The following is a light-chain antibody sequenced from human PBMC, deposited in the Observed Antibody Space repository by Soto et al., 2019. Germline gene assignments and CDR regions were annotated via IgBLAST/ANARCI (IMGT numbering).Light chain of an antibody. CDR1: SSDVGAYNY. CDR2: DVS. Sequence: QSVLPQPRSVSGSPGQSVTISCTGTSSDVGAYNYVSWYQQHPGKAPKLMTYDVSKRPSGVPDRFSGSKSGNTASLTISGLQAEHAADYYCCSYADNYSYVFGPRTKVTIL. J-gene: IGLJ1*01. CDR3: CSYADNYSYV. V-gene: IGLV2-11*01.